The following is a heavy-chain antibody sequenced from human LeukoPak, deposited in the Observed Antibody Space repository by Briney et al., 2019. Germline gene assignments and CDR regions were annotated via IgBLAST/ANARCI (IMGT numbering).Heavy chain of an antibody. D-gene: IGHD3-3*01. J-gene: IGHJ4*02. CDR1: GVFFNSHW. CDR3: AKSGNLWSGHFDS. CDR2: INTDESGT. V-gene: IGHV3-74*01. Sequence: GGSLRLSCAASGVFFNSHWMHWGRQAPGKGLVWVSSINTDESGTSYVDSVKGRFTISRDNAKNTLFLQMNNLRAEDTAVYYWAKSGNLWSGHFDSWGQGTLVSVSS.